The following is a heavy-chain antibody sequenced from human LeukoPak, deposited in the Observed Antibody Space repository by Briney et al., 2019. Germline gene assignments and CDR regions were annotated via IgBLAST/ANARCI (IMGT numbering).Heavy chain of an antibody. CDR2: INPNSGGT. D-gene: IGHD6-13*01. V-gene: IGHV1-2*02. J-gene: IGHJ3*02. Sequence: ASVKVSCKASGYTFTGYYMHWVRQAPGQGLEWMGWINPNSGGTNYAQKFQGRVTMTRDTSISTAYMELSRLRSDDTAVYYCASLYRIAAAGYAFDIWGQGTMVTVSS. CDR1: GYTFTGYY. CDR3: ASLYRIAAAGYAFDI.